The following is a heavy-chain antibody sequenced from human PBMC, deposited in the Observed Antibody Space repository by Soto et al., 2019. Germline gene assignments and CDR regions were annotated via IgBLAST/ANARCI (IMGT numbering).Heavy chain of an antibody. CDR1: GFTFSSYG. D-gene: IGHD5-18*01. J-gene: IGHJ6*02. CDR3: AREIRGYNYGYAHYYYGMDV. V-gene: IGHV3-33*01. CDR2: IWYDGSNK. Sequence: QVQLVESGGGVVQPGRSLRLSCAASGFTFSSYGMHWVRQAPGKGLEWVAVIWYDGSNKYYADSVKGRFTISRDNSKNTLYLQMNSLRAEDTAVYYCAREIRGYNYGYAHYYYGMDVWGQGTTVTVSS.